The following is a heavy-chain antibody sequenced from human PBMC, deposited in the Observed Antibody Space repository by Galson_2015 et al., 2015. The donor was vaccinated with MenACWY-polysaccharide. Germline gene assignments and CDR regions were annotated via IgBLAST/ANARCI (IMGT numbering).Heavy chain of an antibody. D-gene: IGHD3-3*01. V-gene: IGHV3-74*03. J-gene: IGHJ3*01. Sequence: SLRLSCAASGFSISTYWMHWVRQVPGKGLMWVSRINSDGSSATYADSVRGRLTFSRDNAKNTVYLQLNSLRVEGTAVYYCARGFCSGGTCLRWDDAFDFRGQGTMVIVSS. CDR3: ARGFCSGGTCLRWDDAFDF. CDR2: INSDGSSA. CDR1: GFSISTYW.